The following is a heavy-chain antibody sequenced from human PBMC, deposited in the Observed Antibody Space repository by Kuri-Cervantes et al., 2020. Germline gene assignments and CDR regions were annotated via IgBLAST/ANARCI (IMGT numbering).Heavy chain of an antibody. D-gene: IGHD3-22*01. CDR3: ARSSYDSSGYYYLGLDY. V-gene: IGHV3-30-3*01. Sequence: LSLTCAASGFTSSSYAMHWVRQAPGKGLEWVAVISYDGSNKYYADSVKGRFTISRDNSKNTLYLQMNSLRAEDTAVYYCARSSYDSSGYYYLGLDYWGQGTLVTVSS. J-gene: IGHJ4*02. CDR2: ISYDGSNK. CDR1: GFTSSSYA.